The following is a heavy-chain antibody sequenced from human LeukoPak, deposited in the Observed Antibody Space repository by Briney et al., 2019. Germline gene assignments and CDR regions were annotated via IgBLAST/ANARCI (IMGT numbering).Heavy chain of an antibody. V-gene: IGHV3-9*01. Sequence: GGSLRLSCAASGFIFDDYAIHWVRQALGSGLEWVSGISWNSGSIAYADSVKGRFTISRDNAKNSVHLQMNSLRVEDTALYYCVKANGVSCISTSCYSFDNWGQGTLVTVSS. D-gene: IGHD2-2*02. CDR1: GFIFDDYA. CDR3: VKANGVSCISTSCYSFDN. CDR2: ISWNSGSI. J-gene: IGHJ4*02.